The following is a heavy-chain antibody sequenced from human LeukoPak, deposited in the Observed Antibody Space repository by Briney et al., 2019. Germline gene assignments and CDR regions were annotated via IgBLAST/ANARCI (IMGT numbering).Heavy chain of an antibody. CDR2: IYYSGST. V-gene: IGHV4-39*07. D-gene: IGHD1-1*01. CDR1: GGSISSSSYY. J-gene: IGHJ4*02. CDR3: AGGTGTSPGETGDY. Sequence: PETLSLTCTVSGGSISSSSYYWGWIRQPPGKGLEWIGSIYYSGSTYYNPSLKSRVTISVDTSKNQFSLKLSSVTAADTAVYYCAGGTGTSPGETGDYWGQGTLVTVSS.